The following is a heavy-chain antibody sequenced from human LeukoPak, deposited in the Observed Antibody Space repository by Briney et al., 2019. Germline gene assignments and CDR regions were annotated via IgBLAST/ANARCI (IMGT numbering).Heavy chain of an antibody. Sequence: PSETPSLTCTVSGGSISSYYWSWIRQPPGKGLEWIGYIYYSGSTNYNPSLKSRVTISVDTSKNQFSLKLSSVTAADTAVYYCAREGATGDAFDIWGQGTMVTVSS. CDR3: AREGATGDAFDI. J-gene: IGHJ3*02. CDR2: IYYSGST. V-gene: IGHV4-59*01. D-gene: IGHD5-12*01. CDR1: GGSISSYY.